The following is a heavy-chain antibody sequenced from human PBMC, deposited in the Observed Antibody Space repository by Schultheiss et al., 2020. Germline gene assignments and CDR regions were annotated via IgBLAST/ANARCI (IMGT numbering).Heavy chain of an antibody. CDR3: AKGPYFWTGRSSHYWYFDL. D-gene: IGHD3/OR15-3a*01. J-gene: IGHJ2*01. Sequence: GGSLRLSCAASGFTFSSYSMNWVRQAPGKGLEWVSGISGNGGTTYSADSVKGRFIISRDHSKNTVYLQMNSLRADDTAVYYCAKGPYFWTGRSSHYWYFDLWGRGTLVTVYS. V-gene: IGHV3-23*01. CDR2: ISGNGGTT. CDR1: GFTFSSYS.